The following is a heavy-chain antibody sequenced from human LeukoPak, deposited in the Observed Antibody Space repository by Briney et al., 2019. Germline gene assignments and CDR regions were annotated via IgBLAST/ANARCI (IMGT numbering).Heavy chain of an antibody. CDR2: INHSGST. J-gene: IGHJ4*02. CDR1: GGSISSYY. Sequence: PSETLSLTCTVSGGSISSYYWSWIRQPPGKGLEWIGEINHSGSTNYNPSLKSRVTISVDTSKNQFSLKLSSVTAADTAVYYCARHDFWSGHRSDYWGQGTLVTVSS. D-gene: IGHD3-3*01. CDR3: ARHDFWSGHRSDY. V-gene: IGHV4-34*01.